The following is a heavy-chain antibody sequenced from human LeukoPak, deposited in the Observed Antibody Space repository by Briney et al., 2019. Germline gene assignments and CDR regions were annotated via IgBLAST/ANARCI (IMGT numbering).Heavy chain of an antibody. D-gene: IGHD5-18*01. Sequence: GRSLRLSCAASGFTFSSYGMHWVRQAPGKGLEWVAVIWYDGSNKYYADSVKGRFTISRENARNSLYLQMNSLRAEDTAVYYCARSPRGYSYGHIDYWGQGTLVTVSS. CDR2: IWYDGSNK. V-gene: IGHV3-33*01. J-gene: IGHJ4*02. CDR3: ARSPRGYSYGHIDY. CDR1: GFTFSSYG.